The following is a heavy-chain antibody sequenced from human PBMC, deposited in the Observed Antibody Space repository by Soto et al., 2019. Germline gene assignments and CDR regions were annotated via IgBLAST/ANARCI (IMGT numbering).Heavy chain of an antibody. CDR3: ASGGNWFDP. CDR1: GGSIRSSNHY. Sequence: SETLSLTCTVSGGSIRSSNHYWAWVRQSPGKGLEWIGSMYCNGNINYNPSLKSRVTMSIDTSKNQFSLTLKSVTAADTAVYYCASGGNWFDPWGQGVLVTVSS. D-gene: IGHD3-16*01. CDR2: MYCNGNI. J-gene: IGHJ5*02. V-gene: IGHV4-39*07.